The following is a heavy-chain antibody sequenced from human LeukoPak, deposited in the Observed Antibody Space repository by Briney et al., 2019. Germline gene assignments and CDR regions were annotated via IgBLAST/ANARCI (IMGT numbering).Heavy chain of an antibody. CDR1: GFTFSSYW. CDR3: ARGWGNIRTTGSSFDN. J-gene: IGHJ4*02. V-gene: IGHV3-7*01. D-gene: IGHD7-27*01. CDR2: IKKDGSEK. Sequence: GGSLRLSCAASGFTFSSYWMGWVRQAPGKGLEWVANIKKDGSEKYYVDSVKGRFTISRDNAKNSLYLQMNSLTVEDTAVYYCARGWGNIRTTGSSFDNWGQGTLVTVSS.